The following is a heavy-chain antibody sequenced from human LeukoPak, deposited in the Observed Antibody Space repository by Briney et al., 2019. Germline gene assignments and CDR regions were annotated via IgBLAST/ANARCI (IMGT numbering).Heavy chain of an antibody. D-gene: IGHD6-19*01. CDR1: GYTFTSYY. J-gene: IGHJ4*02. Sequence: ASVKVSCKASGYTFTSYYMHWVRQAPGQGLEWMGIINPSGGSTSYAQKFQGRVTMTRNTSISTAYMELSSLRSEDTAVYYCARVSSGWYVYWGQGPLVTVSS. CDR3: ARVSSGWYVY. CDR2: INPSGGST. V-gene: IGHV1-46*01.